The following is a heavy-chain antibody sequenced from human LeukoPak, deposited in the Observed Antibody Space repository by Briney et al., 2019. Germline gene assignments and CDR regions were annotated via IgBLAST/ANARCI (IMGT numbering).Heavy chain of an antibody. Sequence: PGRSLRLSCATSGFSFSKYAMHWVRQAPGKRLEWVAVISYDGRNKYYADSVKGRFTISRDNSKNTLYLQMNSLGGEDTAVYYWARDSYVLDYWGQGTLVSVSS. CDR2: ISYDGRNK. D-gene: IGHD5-18*01. CDR3: ARDSYVLDY. V-gene: IGHV3-30-3*01. CDR1: GFSFSKYA. J-gene: IGHJ4*02.